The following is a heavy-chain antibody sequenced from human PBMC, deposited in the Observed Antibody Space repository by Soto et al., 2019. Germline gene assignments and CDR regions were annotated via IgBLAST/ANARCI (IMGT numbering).Heavy chain of an antibody. Sequence: GGSLRLSCAASGFTFSSYSMNWYRQAPGKGLEWVSSISSSSSYIYYADSVKGRFAISRDNAKNSLYLQMNSLRAEDTAAYYCARLVDNHYYYYGMDGWGQGTTVTVSS. V-gene: IGHV3-21*01. CDR3: ARLVDNHYYYYGMDG. J-gene: IGHJ6*02. CDR1: GFTFSSYS. D-gene: IGHD5-12*01. CDR2: ISSSSSYI.